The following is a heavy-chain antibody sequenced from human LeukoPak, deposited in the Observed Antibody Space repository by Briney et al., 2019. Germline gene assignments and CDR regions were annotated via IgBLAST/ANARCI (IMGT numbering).Heavy chain of an antibody. CDR3: TKGQSGGGYYSPFDS. Sequence: GGSLRLSCAASGFSFSSYSMSWVRQAPGKGLEWVSIISTDGGTTHYAESVKGRFTISRDNPKNTLHLQMNSLRAEDTAVYYCTKGQSGGGYYSPFDSWGQGTLVTVSS. CDR1: GFSFSSYS. J-gene: IGHJ4*02. D-gene: IGHD3-22*01. CDR2: ISTDGGTT. V-gene: IGHV3-23*01.